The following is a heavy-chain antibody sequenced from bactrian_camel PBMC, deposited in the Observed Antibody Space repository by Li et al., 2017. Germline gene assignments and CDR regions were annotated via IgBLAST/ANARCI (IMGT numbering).Heavy chain of an antibody. Sequence: VQLVESGGGSVQEGGSLLLSCVASGLTFYGSDMGWYRQVPGNECELVATLSADSPTYYAHSVKGRFTISQDNAKNTVYLQMNSLKSEDTAVYYCAADPLVPKSYCLGTDWLDNKRHADWGQGTQVTVS. J-gene: IGHJ4*01. D-gene: IGHD1*01. CDR1: GLTFYGSD. V-gene: IGHV3S55*01. CDR3: AADPLVPKSYCLGTDWLDNKRHAD. CDR2: LSADSPT.